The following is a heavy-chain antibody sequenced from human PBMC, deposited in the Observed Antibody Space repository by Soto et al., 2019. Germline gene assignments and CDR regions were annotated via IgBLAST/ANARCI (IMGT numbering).Heavy chain of an antibody. CDR1: GGSISSTSYY. Sequence: QLQLQESGPGLVKPSETLSLTCTVSGGSISSTSYYWGWIRQPPGKGLEWIGTIHYTGSTFYNPSLKSRVTMSVDRSKNQFSLQLSSLTAADAAVYYCAREQLGVVDYWGQGTLVTVSS. CDR2: IHYTGST. V-gene: IGHV4-39*02. J-gene: IGHJ4*02. CDR3: AREQLGVVDY. D-gene: IGHD3-10*01.